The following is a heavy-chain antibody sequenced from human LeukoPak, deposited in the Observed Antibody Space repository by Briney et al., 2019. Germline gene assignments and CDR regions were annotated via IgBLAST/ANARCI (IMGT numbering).Heavy chain of an antibody. CDR3: ARATSYYDFWSDQYYFDY. CDR1: GGSISSGGYS. V-gene: IGHV4-30-2*01. D-gene: IGHD3-3*01. J-gene: IGHJ4*02. CDR2: IYHSGST. Sequence: SETLSLTCAVSGGSISSGGYSWSWIRQPPGQGLEWIGYIYHSGSTYYNPSLKSRVTISVDRSKNQFSLKLSSVTAADTAVYYCARATSYYDFWSDQYYFDYWGQGTLVTVSS.